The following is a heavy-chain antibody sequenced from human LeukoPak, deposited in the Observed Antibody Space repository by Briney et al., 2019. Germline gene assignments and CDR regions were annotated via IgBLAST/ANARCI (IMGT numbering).Heavy chain of an antibody. J-gene: IGHJ3*02. CDR1: GSSIGSYY. Sequence: SETLSLTCTVSGSSIGSYYWSWIRQPAGKGLEWIGRIYTSGSTNYNPSLKSRVTISVDTSKNQFSLKLSSVTAADTAVYYCARHWDSSGWYFAFDIWGQGTMVTVSS. CDR2: IYTSGST. CDR3: ARHWDSSGWYFAFDI. V-gene: IGHV4-4*07. D-gene: IGHD6-19*01.